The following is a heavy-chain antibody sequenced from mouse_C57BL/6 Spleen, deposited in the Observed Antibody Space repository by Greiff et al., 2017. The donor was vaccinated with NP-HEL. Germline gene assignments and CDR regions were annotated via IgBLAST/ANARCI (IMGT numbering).Heavy chain of an antibody. V-gene: IGHV1-69*01. D-gene: IGHD3-2*02. CDR1: GYTFTSYW. J-gene: IGHJ4*01. Sequence: QVQLQQPGAELVMPGASVKLSCKASGYTFTSYWMHWVKQRPGQGLEWIGEIDPSDSYTNYNQKFKGKSTLPVDKSSSTAYMQLSSLTSEDSAVYYCARGQLRGDAMDYWGQGTSVTVSS. CDR2: IDPSDSYT. CDR3: ARGQLRGDAMDY.